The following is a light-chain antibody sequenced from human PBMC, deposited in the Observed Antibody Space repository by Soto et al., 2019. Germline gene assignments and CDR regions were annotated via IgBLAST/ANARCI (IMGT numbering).Light chain of an antibody. CDR2: GAS. Sequence: EIVLTQSPGTLSLSPGERATLSCRASQSVSSYLAWYQQKPGQAPRLLIYGASSRATGIPDMFSGSGSGTDFSLTISRLEPEDFAVYYCQQYVSSSRTFGQGTKVEI. V-gene: IGKV3-20*01. J-gene: IGKJ1*01. CDR3: QQYVSSSRT. CDR1: QSVSSY.